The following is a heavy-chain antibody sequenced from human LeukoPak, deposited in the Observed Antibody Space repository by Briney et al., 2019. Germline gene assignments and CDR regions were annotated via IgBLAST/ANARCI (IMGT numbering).Heavy chain of an antibody. CDR2: ISSSSFKI. CDR1: EFTFVRYA. CDR3: VKGAYDYIEMGYFDY. J-gene: IGHJ4*02. V-gene: IGHV3-21*05. Sequence: GGSLRLSCAASEFTFVRYAMNWVRQAPGKGLEWVSYISSSSFKIGYADSVKGRFTISRDNSKNSLYLQMDSLRVEDTAVYYCVKGAYDYIEMGYFDYWGQGTLVTVSS. D-gene: IGHD5-12*01.